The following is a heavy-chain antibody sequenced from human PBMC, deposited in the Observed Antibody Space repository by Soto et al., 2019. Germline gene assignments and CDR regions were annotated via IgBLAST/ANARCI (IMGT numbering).Heavy chain of an antibody. CDR1: GGSFSGYY. V-gene: IGHV4-34*01. CDR3: ARVSTGLRFDY. Sequence: SETLSLTCAVYGGSFSGYYWSWIRQPPGKGLEWIGEINHSGSTNYNPSLKSRVTISVDTSKNQFSLKLSSVTAADTAVYYCARVSTGLRFDYWGQGTLVTVSS. CDR2: INHSGST. J-gene: IGHJ4*02.